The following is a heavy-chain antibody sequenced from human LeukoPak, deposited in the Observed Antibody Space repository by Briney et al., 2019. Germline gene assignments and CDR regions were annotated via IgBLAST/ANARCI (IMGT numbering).Heavy chain of an antibody. CDR3: AKDRGSSSPVDY. J-gene: IGHJ4*02. CDR1: GFTFSSYG. V-gene: IGHV3-30*18. D-gene: IGHD6-13*01. CDR2: ISYDGSNK. Sequence: GRSLRLSCAASGFTFSSYGMHWVRQAPGKGLEWVAVISYDGSNKCYADSVKGRFTISRDNSKNTLYLQMNSLRAEDTAVYYCAKDRGSSSPVDYWGQGTLVTVSS.